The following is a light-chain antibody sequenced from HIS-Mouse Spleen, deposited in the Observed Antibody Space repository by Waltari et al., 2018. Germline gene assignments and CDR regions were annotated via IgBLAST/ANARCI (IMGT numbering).Light chain of an antibody. CDR3: MQALQTPFT. CDR2: LGS. CDR1: QNLLHSNGYNY. V-gene: IGKV2-28*01. J-gene: IGKJ3*01. Sequence: DIVMTQSPLSLPVTPGEPASISCRSSQNLLHSNGYNYLDWYLQKPGQSPQLLIYLGSNRASGVPDRFSGSGSGTDFTLKFSRVEAEDVGVYYCMQALQTPFTFGPGTKVDIK.